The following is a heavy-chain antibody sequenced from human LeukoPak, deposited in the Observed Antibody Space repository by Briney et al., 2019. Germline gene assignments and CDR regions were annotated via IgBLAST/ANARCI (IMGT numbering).Heavy chain of an antibody. CDR1: GFTFSSYA. V-gene: IGHV3-23*01. Sequence: GGSLRLSCAASGFTFSSYAVSWVRQAPGKGLEWVSAISGSGGSTYYADSVKGRFTISRDNSKNTLYLQMNSLRAEDTAVYYCAKGEQQLWTSYYFDYWGQGTLVTVSS. J-gene: IGHJ4*02. CDR3: AKGEQQLWTSYYFDY. D-gene: IGHD5-18*01. CDR2: ISGSGGST.